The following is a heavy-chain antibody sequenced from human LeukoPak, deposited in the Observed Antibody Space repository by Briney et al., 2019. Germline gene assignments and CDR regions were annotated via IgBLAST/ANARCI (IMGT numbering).Heavy chain of an antibody. D-gene: IGHD1-14*01. J-gene: IGHJ5*02. CDR2: VHPNGGNT. CDR3: ARGPRNDP. CDR1: GYPFTTWE. Sequence: ASVKVSCKTSGYPFTTWEINWVRQAAGQGLEWMGWVHPNGGNTAYAQKFQGRVTMTRDTSISTAYMEQSGLTSDDTAVYFCARGPRNDPWGQGTLVTVSS. V-gene: IGHV1-8*01.